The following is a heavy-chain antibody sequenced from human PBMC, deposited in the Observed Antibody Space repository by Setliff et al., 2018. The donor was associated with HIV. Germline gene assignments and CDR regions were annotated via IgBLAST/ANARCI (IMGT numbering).Heavy chain of an antibody. Sequence: PGESLKISCAASEFTFSRYSMNWVRQAPGKGLEWVSSISSTSRYIYYADSVKGRFTISRDNAKNSLYLQMNSLSAEDTAVYYCARGMGIAYYYYMGVWGKGTTVTVSS. CDR1: EFTFSRYS. D-gene: IGHD6-13*01. J-gene: IGHJ6*03. CDR2: ISSTSRYI. V-gene: IGHV3-21*01. CDR3: ARGMGIAYYYYMGV.